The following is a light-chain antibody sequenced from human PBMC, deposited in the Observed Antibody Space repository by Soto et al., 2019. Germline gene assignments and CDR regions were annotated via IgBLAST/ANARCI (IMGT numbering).Light chain of an antibody. CDR3: AAWDDSLNGFV. CDR1: NSNIGNYA. J-gene: IGLJ7*01. Sequence: QSALSQPPSVSDAPGQRVTISCSGSNSNIGNYAVNWYQQLPGKAPKLLIHYDDVLPSGVSDRFSGSKSGTSAALAISGLQSEDEADYYCAAWDDSLNGFVFGTGTQLTVL. V-gene: IGLV1-36*01. CDR2: YDD.